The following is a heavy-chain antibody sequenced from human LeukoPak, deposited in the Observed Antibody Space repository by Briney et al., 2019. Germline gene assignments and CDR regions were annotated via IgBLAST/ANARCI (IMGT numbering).Heavy chain of an antibody. CDR3: ARDRCSSTSCYNTPNWFDP. D-gene: IGHD2-2*02. CDR1: GFAVSSNH. Sequence: PGGSLRLSCAASGFAVSSNHMNWVRQAPGKGLEWVSGINWNGGSRGYADSVKGRFTISRDNAKNSVYLQMNSLRSEDTAFYHCARDRCSSTSCYNTPNWFDPWGQGTLVTVSS. V-gene: IGHV3-20*01. CDR2: INWNGGSR. J-gene: IGHJ5*02.